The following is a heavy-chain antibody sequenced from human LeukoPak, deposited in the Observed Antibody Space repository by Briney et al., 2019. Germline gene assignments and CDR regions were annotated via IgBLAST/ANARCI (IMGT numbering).Heavy chain of an antibody. CDR2: ISSDGSST. D-gene: IGHD6-6*01. Sequence: AGSLRLSCAASGFTFSGYWLHWVRKAPGKGLVWVSRISSDGSSTRYADSVKGRFTISRDNAKNTLYLQMNSLRSEDTAVYYCARDNQRVSTYGSSPSYYYYMDVWGKGTTVTVSS. CDR3: ARDNQRVSTYGSSPSYYYYMDV. CDR1: GFTFSGYW. V-gene: IGHV3-74*01. J-gene: IGHJ6*03.